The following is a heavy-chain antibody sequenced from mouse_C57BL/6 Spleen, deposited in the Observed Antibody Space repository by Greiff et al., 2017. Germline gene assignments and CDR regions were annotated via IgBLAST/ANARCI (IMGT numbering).Heavy chain of an antibody. Sequence: DVMLVESGGDLVKPGGSLKLSCAASGFTFSSYGMSWVRQTPDKRLEWVATISSGGSYTYYPDSVKGRFTISRDNAKNTLYLQMSSLKSEDTAMYYCARSSHYYAMDYWGQGTSVTVSS. CDR1: GFTFSSYG. CDR3: ARSSHYYAMDY. J-gene: IGHJ4*01. D-gene: IGHD1-1*01. CDR2: ISSGGSYT. V-gene: IGHV5-6*02.